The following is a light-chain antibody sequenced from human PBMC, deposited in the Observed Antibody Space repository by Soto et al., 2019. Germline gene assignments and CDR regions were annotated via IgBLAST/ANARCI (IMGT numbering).Light chain of an antibody. CDR3: QQDGSSPLT. J-gene: IGKJ4*01. CDR2: GAS. CDR1: QSVSSSY. Sequence: EILMTQSPATLAVSPGERATLSCGASQSVSSSYLAWYQQKPGQAPRLLIYGASSRATGIPERFSGSGSGTDFTLTISRLAPEDFEVYYCQQDGSSPLTFGGGTKVDIK. V-gene: IGKV3-20*01.